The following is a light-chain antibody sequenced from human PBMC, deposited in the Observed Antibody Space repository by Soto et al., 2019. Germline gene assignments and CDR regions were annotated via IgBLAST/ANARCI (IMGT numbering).Light chain of an antibody. V-gene: IGKV3-20*01. CDR2: GPS. J-gene: IGKJ4*01. CDR1: QSVVSSY. Sequence: EIVLTQSPGNLSLSPGERATHSCRASQSVVSSYLAWYQQKPAQAPSLLIYGPSSRATGIPDRFSGSGSGTDFTLTISRLEPEDFAVYYCQQYGSSPLTFGGGTKVDIK. CDR3: QQYGSSPLT.